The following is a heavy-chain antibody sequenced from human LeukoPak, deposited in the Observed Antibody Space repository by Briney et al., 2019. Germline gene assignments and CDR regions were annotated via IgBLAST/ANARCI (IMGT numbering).Heavy chain of an antibody. J-gene: IGHJ4*02. Sequence: PGPTLVKPTQTLTLTCTFSGFSLSTSGVGVGWIRQPPGKALEWLALIYWNDDKRYSPSLKSRLTITKDTSKNQVVLTMTNMDPVDTATYYCAHRIRLPQGLRGVGFDYWGQGTLVTVSS. CDR3: AHRIRLPQGLRGVGFDY. CDR1: GFSLSTSGVG. V-gene: IGHV2-5*01. CDR2: IYWNDDK. D-gene: IGHD3-10*01.